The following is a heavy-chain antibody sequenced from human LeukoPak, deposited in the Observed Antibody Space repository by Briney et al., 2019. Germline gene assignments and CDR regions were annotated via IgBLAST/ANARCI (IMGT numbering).Heavy chain of an antibody. V-gene: IGHV3-23*01. J-gene: IGHJ4*02. D-gene: IGHD6-19*01. CDR1: GFTLSSYA. CDR3: AKGQELAVAGARDY. Sequence: GGSLRLSCAASGFTLSSYAMSWVRQAPGKGLEWVSAISGSGDSTYYADSVKGRFTISRDTSKNTLYLQMNSLRAEDTAVYYCAKGQELAVAGARDYWGRGTLVTVSS. CDR2: ISGSGDST.